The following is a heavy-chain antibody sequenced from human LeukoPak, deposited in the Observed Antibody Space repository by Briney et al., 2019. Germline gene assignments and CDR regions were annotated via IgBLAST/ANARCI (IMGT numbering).Heavy chain of an antibody. V-gene: IGHV3-43*02. CDR2: ISGDGGST. CDR1: GFTFDDYA. J-gene: IGHJ4*02. Sequence: GGSLRLSCAASGFTFDDYAMHWVRQAPGKGLEWVSLISGDGGSTYYADSVKGRFTISRDNSKNSLYLQMNSLRTEDPALYYCAKDKRYSGYDPFDYWGQGTLVTVSS. CDR3: AKDKRYSGYDPFDY. D-gene: IGHD5-12*01.